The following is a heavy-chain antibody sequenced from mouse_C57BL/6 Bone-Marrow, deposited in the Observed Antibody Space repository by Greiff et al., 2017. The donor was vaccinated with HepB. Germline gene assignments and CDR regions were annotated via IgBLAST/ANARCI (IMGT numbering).Heavy chain of an antibody. Sequence: QVQLQQPGAELVRPGTSVKLSCKASGYTFTSYWMHGVKLRPGQGLEWIGVIDPSDSYTNYNQKFKGKATLTVDTSSSTAYMPLSSLTSEDSAVYYCARLEPSWRQGDTLPVSS. CDR1: GYTFTSYW. CDR2: IDPSDSYT. CDR3: ARLEPS. J-gene: IGHJ2*01. V-gene: IGHV1-59*01.